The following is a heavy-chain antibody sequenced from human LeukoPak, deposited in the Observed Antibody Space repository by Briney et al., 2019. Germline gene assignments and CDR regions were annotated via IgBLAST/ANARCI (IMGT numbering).Heavy chain of an antibody. CDR3: ARQTWLVPRWFDP. CDR2: IYYDGST. J-gene: IGHJ5*02. D-gene: IGHD6-19*01. Sequence: PSETLSLTCTVSGVSTSSTRYYWGWIRQPPGKGLEWIGNIYYDGSTYYNPSLKSRVAISVDTSKKKFSLKVSSVTAADTAVYYCARQTWLVPRWFDPWGQGTLVTVSS. V-gene: IGHV4-39*01. CDR1: GVSTSSTRYY.